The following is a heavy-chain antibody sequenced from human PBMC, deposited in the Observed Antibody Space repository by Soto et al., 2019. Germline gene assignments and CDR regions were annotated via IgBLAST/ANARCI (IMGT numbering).Heavy chain of an antibody. V-gene: IGHV3-30*18. CDR3: AKDLGSSGFAYYHYYGMDV. D-gene: IGHD6-19*01. CDR2: ISYDGSST. J-gene: IGHJ6*02. CDR1: GFSFISYA. Sequence: QVQLVESGGGVVQPGGSLRLSCAASGFSFISYAIHWVRQAPGKGLGGVGVISYDGSSTFYADSVRGRFTISRDNSKHTLDLQMNSLRAEDTAIYYCAKDLGSSGFAYYHYYGMDVWGQGTTVTVSS.